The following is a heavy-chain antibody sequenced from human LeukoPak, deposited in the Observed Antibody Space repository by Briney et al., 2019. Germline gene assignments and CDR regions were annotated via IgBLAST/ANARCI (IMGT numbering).Heavy chain of an antibody. Sequence: PGGSLRLFRAPSGFHFSHYGMHWGRQAPGQGPEWGAISWYDGSNEYYADHSKRPFTISRDNSNHTLHLQMNIVSVEDTAVYYCARGAYWGASTFDYWGQGTLVTVSS. CDR2: SWYDGSNE. J-gene: IGHJ4*02. CDR1: GFHFSHYG. CDR3: ARGAYWGASTFDY. D-gene: IGHD1-26*01. V-gene: IGHV3-33*01.